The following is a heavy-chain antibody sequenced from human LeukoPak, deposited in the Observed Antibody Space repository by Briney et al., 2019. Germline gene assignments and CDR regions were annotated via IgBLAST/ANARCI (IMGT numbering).Heavy chain of an antibody. CDR3: AKAPVTTCSGAYRYPFDY. J-gene: IGHJ4*02. Sequence: GRSLRLACAVAAFSLAIYSTSWVRHLPGKVLGWVSSIIVSGNTYHADSVKGRFTISRDSSKNTLYLQMNSLRAEDAAVYYCAKAPVTTCSGAYRYPFDYWGQGTLVTVSS. V-gene: IGHV3-23*01. CDR1: AFSLAIYS. CDR2: IIVSGNT. D-gene: IGHD2-15*01.